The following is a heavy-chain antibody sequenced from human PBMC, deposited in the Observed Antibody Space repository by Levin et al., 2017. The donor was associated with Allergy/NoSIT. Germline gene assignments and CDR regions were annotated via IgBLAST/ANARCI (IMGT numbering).Heavy chain of an antibody. Sequence: SETLSLTCTVSGGSISSYYWSWIRQPPGKGLEWIGYIYYSGSTNYNPSLKSRVTISVDTSKNQFSLKLSSVTAADTAVYYCAREGSSFSIDYWGQGTLVTVSS. V-gene: IGHV4-59*01. CDR2: IYYSGST. D-gene: IGHD6-13*01. J-gene: IGHJ4*02. CDR1: GGSISSYY. CDR3: AREGSSFSIDY.